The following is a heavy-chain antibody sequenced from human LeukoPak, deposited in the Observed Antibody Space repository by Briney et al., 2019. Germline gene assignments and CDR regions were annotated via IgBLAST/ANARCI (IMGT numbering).Heavy chain of an antibody. Sequence: PSETLSLTCAVYGGSFSGYYWGWIRQPPGKGLEWIGSIYYSGSTYYNPSLKSRVTISVDTSKNQFSLKLSSVTAADTAVYYCARLISYYDSSGYPLWFDPWGQGTLVTVSS. CDR3: ARLISYYDSSGYPLWFDP. CDR1: GGSFSGYY. V-gene: IGHV4-39*01. J-gene: IGHJ5*02. D-gene: IGHD3-22*01. CDR2: IYYSGST.